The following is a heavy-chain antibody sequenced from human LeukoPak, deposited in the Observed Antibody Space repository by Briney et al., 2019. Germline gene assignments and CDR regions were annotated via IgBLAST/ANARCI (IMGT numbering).Heavy chain of an antibody. CDR1: GGSISSYY. CDR3: ARDRVPGWFGETLTADGLDV. J-gene: IGHJ6*01. CDR2: IYTSGST. Sequence: SETLSLTCTVSGGSISSYYWSWIRQPAGKGLEWIGRIYTSGSTNYNPSLESRVTMSLDTSKNQISLELSSVTAADTAVYYCARDRVPGWFGETLTADGLDVWGQGTTVTVSS. V-gene: IGHV4-4*07. D-gene: IGHD3-10*01.